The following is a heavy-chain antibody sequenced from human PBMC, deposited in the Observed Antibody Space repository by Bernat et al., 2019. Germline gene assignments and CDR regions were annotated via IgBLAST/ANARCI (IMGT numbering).Heavy chain of an antibody. CDR3: AKDSADSSGWYTTLYYYGMDV. CDR2: ISGSGGST. J-gene: IGHJ6*02. Sequence: EVQLLESGGGLVQPGGSLRLSCAASGFTFSSYAMSWVRQAPGKGLEWVSAISGSGGSTYYADSVKGRFTISSDNSKNTLYLQMNSLRAEDTAVYYCAKDSADSSGWYTTLYYYGMDVWGQGTTVTVSS. D-gene: IGHD6-19*01. CDR1: GFTFSSYA. V-gene: IGHV3-23*01.